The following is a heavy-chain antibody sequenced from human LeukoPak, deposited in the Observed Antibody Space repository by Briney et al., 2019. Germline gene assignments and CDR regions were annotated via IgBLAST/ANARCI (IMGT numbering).Heavy chain of an antibody. D-gene: IGHD4-17*01. CDR3: ARGGGDYGDYGWFDP. CDR2: IYYSGST. V-gene: IGHV4-39*07. CDR1: GGSISSSSYY. J-gene: IGHJ5*02. Sequence: SETLSLTCTVSGGSISSSSYYWGWIRQPPGNGLEWIGSIYYSGSTYYNPSLKSRVTISVDTSKNQFSLKLSSVTAADTSVYYCARGGGDYGDYGWFDPWGQGTLVTVSS.